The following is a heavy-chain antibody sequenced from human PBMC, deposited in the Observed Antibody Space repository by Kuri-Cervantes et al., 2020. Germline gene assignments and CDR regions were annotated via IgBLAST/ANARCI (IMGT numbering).Heavy chain of an antibody. Sequence: ASVKVSCKASGYTFTSYDINWVRQATGQGLEWMGWMNPNSGNTGYAQKFQGRVTMTRNTSISTAYMELSSLRSEDPAVYYCARAAYPYYYDSSGSIGYWGQGTLVTVSS. D-gene: IGHD3-22*01. CDR1: GYTFTSYD. CDR3: ARAAYPYYYDSSGSIGY. J-gene: IGHJ4*02. CDR2: MNPNSGNT. V-gene: IGHV1-8*01.